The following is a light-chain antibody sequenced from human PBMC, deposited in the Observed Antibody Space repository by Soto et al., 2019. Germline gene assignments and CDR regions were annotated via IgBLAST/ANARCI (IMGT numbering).Light chain of an antibody. CDR2: DVN. V-gene: IGLV2-14*03. J-gene: IGLJ1*01. Sequence: QSALAQPASVPGSPGQSITISCTGTSNDVGHFNYVSWFQQHPGKAPKLLIFDVNNWPSGVSDRFSGSKSGNTASLTISGLQPEDEADYYCTSFTTSDTFVFGSGTKLTVL. CDR1: SNDVGHFNY. CDR3: TSFTTSDTFV.